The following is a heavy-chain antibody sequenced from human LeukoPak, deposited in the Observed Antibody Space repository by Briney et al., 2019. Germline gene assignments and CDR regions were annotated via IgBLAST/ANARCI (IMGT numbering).Heavy chain of an antibody. CDR2: ISSNGGGT. CDR3: ARSSTGWSVDF. D-gene: IGHD6-19*01. CDR1: GYTFIHYG. Sequence: GASVTVSCKASGYTFIHYGFSWVRQAPGQGLEWMGWISSNGGGTLYAQSLQGRVTLTTDTSTSTLYMELSTLRSDDTAVYYCARSSTGWSVDFWGQGTLVTVSS. J-gene: IGHJ4*02. V-gene: IGHV1-18*01.